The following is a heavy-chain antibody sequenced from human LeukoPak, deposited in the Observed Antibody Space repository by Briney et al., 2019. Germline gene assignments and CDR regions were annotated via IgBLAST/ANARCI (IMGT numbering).Heavy chain of an antibody. CDR1: GFTVSSNY. D-gene: IGHD4-17*01. J-gene: IGHJ4*02. V-gene: IGHV3-66*02. CDR3: ARDSTTVTTDY. CDR2: IYSGGTT. Sequence: GGSLTLSCTASGFTVSSNYMSWVRQAPRKGLEWVSVIYSGGTTYYAHSVKGRFTISRDNSKNTLYLQMNSLRAEDTAVYYCARDSTTVTTDYWGQGTLVTVSS.